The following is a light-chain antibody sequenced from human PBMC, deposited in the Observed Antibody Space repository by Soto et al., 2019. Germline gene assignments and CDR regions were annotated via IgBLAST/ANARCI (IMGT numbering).Light chain of an antibody. CDR1: SSNIGSYS. CDR2: NND. CDR3: ATWDDSLNGVV. Sequence: QSVLAQSPSASGTPGQRVTIFCSGSSSNIGSYSVNWYQQLPRTAPKLLIYNNDQWPSGVPDRISGSKSGTSASLAISGLQSEDEADYYCATWDDSLNGVVFGGGTKLTVL. J-gene: IGLJ2*01. V-gene: IGLV1-44*01.